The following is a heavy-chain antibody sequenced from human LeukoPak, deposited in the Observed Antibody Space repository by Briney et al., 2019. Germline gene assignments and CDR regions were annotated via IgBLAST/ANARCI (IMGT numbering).Heavy chain of an antibody. Sequence: SETLSLTCAVYGGSFSGYYWSWIRQPPGKGLEWIGEINHSGSTNYNPSLKSRVTISVDTSKNQFSLKLNSVTAADTAVYYCARGPPPSQRRKNYYDRYYFDYWGQGTLVTVSS. CDR1: GGSFSGYY. V-gene: IGHV4-34*01. J-gene: IGHJ4*02. D-gene: IGHD3-10*02. CDR2: INHSGST. CDR3: ARGPPPSQRRKNYYDRYYFDY.